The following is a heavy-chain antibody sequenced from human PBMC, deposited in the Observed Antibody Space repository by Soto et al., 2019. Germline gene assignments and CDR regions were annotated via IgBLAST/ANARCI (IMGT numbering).Heavy chain of an antibody. CDR1: GFTFSSYA. J-gene: IGHJ4*02. V-gene: IGHV3-23*01. D-gene: IGHD3-22*01. CDR3: AKFLRGISGYFYYFDY. CDR2: ISGSGGST. Sequence: EVQLLESGGGLVQPGGSLRLSCAASGFTFSSYAMSWVRQAPGKGLEWVSAISGSGGSTYYADSVKGRFTISRDNSKNTLYLQMNSLRAEDTAVYYCAKFLRGISGYFYYFDYWGQGTLVTVSS.